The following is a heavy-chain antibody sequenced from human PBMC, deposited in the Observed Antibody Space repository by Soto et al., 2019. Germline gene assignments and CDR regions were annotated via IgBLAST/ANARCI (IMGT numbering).Heavy chain of an antibody. J-gene: IGHJ6*02. V-gene: IGHV1-3*01. D-gene: IGHD2-2*01. CDR3: ARAACSSTSCYNYYAYGMDV. CDR2: IHAGNGNT. CDR1: GYTFTTYS. Sequence: ASVKVSCKASGYTFTTYSMHWVRQAPGQRLEWMGWIHAGNGNTEHSQRFQGRVTITRDTSASTAYLELGSLRSEDTAVYYCARAACSSTSCYNYYAYGMDVWGQGTAVTVSS.